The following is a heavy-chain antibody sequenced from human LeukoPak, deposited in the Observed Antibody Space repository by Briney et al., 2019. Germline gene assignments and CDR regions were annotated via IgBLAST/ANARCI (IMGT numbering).Heavy chain of an antibody. V-gene: IGHV4-61*01. Sequence: SETLSLTCTVSGGSFSSGSYYWSWIRQPPGKGLEGIGYIYYSGSTNYNPSLKSRVTISVDTSKNQFSLTLSSVTAADTAVYYCAREGLYGDYVWSLDYWGQGTLVTVSS. D-gene: IGHD4-17*01. CDR1: GGSFSSGSYY. CDR2: IYYSGST. CDR3: AREGLYGDYVWSLDY. J-gene: IGHJ4*02.